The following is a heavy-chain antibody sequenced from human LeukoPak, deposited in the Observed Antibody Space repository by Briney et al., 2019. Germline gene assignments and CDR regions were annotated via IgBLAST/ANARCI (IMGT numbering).Heavy chain of an antibody. V-gene: IGHV4-4*07. Sequence: SETLSLTCTVSGGSISSYYWSWIRQPAGKGLEWIGRIYTSGSTNYNPSLKSRVTISVDTSKNQFSLKLSSVTAADTAVYYCARHIVVVPAATPSPNYQESGMDVWGQGTTVTVSS. CDR1: GGSISSYY. D-gene: IGHD2-2*01. CDR3: ARHIVVVPAATPSPNYQESGMDV. CDR2: IYTSGST. J-gene: IGHJ6*02.